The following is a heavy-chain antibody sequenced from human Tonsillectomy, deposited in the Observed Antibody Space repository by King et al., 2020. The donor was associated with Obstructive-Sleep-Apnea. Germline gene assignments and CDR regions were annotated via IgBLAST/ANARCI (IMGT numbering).Heavy chain of an antibody. Sequence: VQLVESGGGVVQPGRALRLSCAASGFTFSSYGMHWVRQAPGKGLEWVAVIWYDGSNKYYADSVKGRFTISRDNSKTTLYLQMNSLRAEDTAVSYCVRDRTGYASPVAEYFQHWGQGTLVTVSS. D-gene: IGHD2-2*01. CDR3: VRDRTGYASPVAEYFQH. V-gene: IGHV3-33*01. CDR1: GFTFSSYG. J-gene: IGHJ1*01. CDR2: IWYDGSNK.